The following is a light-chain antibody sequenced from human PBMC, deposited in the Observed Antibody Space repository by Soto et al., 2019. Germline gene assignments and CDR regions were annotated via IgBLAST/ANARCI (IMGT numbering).Light chain of an antibody. CDR1: QSVSSSY. J-gene: IGKJ1*01. CDR2: GAS. V-gene: IGKV3-20*01. CDR3: QQHGSSSWT. Sequence: EIVLTQSPGTLSLSPGERATLSCRASQSVSSSYLAWYQQKPGQAPRLLLYGASRRATGIPDRFSGSGSGTDFSLTISRLEPEDFAVYYCQQHGSSSWTFGQGTKVEIK.